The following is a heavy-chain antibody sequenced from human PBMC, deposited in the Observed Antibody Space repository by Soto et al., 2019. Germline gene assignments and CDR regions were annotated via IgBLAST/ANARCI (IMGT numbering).Heavy chain of an antibody. CDR3: ARDSRWLRFYYYYYGMDV. CDR1: GGSFSGYY. V-gene: IGHV4-34*01. D-gene: IGHD5-12*01. J-gene: IGHJ6*02. Sequence: SETLSLTCAVYGGSFSGYYWSWIRQPPGKGLEWIGEINHSGSTNYNPSLKSRVTISVDTSKNQFSLKLSSVTAADTAVYYCARDSRWLRFYYYYYGMDVWGQGTTVTVSS. CDR2: INHSGST.